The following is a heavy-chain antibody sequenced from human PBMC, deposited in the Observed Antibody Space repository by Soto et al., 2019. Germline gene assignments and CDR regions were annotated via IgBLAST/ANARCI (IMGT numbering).Heavy chain of an antibody. Sequence: QVQVQESDPGLVKPSETLSLTCTVSGGSVSSRSYFWGWIRQPPGKGLEWIGTIYYNGSTYYNPALKSRVTLSVDTSKNQFSLKLTSVTASDTAVYYCARQRVIPATPTNWFDPWGQGTLVTVSS. V-gene: IGHV4-39*01. CDR3: ARQRVIPATPTNWFDP. J-gene: IGHJ5*02. D-gene: IGHD2-15*01. CDR1: GGSVSSRSYF. CDR2: IYYNGST.